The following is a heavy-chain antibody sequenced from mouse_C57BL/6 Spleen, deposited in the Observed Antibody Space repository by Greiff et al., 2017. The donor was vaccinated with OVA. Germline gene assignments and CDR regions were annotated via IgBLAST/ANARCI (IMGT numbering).Heavy chain of an antibody. Sequence: VQLQQSGTVLARPGASVKMSCKTSGYTFTSYWMHWVKQRPGQGPEWIGAIYPGNSDTSYNQKFTGKAKLTAVTSASTAYLELSSLTNEDSAVYYCTRGGFDYYGSSHYFDYWGQGTTLTVSS. J-gene: IGHJ2*01. V-gene: IGHV1-5*01. CDR3: TRGGFDYYGSSHYFDY. CDR1: GYTFTSYW. D-gene: IGHD1-1*01. CDR2: IYPGNSDT.